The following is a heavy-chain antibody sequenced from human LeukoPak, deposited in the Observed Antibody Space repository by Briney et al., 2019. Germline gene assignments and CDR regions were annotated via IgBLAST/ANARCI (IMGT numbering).Heavy chain of an antibody. Sequence: GGSLRLSCTASGFTISSYALHWVRQAPGKGLEWVALISYDGSNKYYADSVKGRFTISRDNSKNTLYLQMNSLRAVDTAVYYCARDPKEGIAVAGLYDYRGQGTLVTVSS. CDR2: ISYDGSNK. CDR3: ARDPKEGIAVAGLYDY. D-gene: IGHD6-19*01. J-gene: IGHJ4*02. CDR1: GFTISSYA. V-gene: IGHV3-30-3*01.